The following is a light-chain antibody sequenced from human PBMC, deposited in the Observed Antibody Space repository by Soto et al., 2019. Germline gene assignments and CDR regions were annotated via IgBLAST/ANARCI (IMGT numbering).Light chain of an antibody. CDR3: QQRSNWRR. CDR2: DAS. CDR1: QSVSSN. Sequence: SQSAATVSVYPRERATLSCRASQSVSSNLAWYQQKPGQAPRLLIYDASNRATGIPARFSGSGSGTDFTLTISSLEPEDFAVYSCQQRSNWRRFGQRARVDI. J-gene: IGKJ1*01. V-gene: IGKV3-11*01.